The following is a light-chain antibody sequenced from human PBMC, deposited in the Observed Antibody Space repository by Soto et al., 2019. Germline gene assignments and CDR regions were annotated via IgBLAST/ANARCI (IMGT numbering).Light chain of an antibody. Sequence: DIQMPQSPSTLSVSIGERATITCRASQSIGTWLAWYQQKAGRAPNLLIYDASSLESGVPSRFSGSGSGTEFTLTISSLQPDEFATYYCQQYSSYFRTVGQGNKVAIK. J-gene: IGKJ1*01. V-gene: IGKV1-5*01. CDR2: DAS. CDR3: QQYSSYFRT. CDR1: QSIGTW.